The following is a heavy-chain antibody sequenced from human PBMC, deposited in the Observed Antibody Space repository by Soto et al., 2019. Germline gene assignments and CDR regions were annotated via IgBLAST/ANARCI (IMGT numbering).Heavy chain of an antibody. D-gene: IGHD6-13*01. CDR2: TYYRSQWYN. CDR1: VESVSRNTGA. Sequence: SPTLSLSYALSVESVSRNTGASNWIRQSPSRGLEWLGRTYYRSQWYNDYALSVKSRITINPDTSKNHFSLHLYSVTPEDTALYYCAEAGWFRGMGVWGQGTPGTRSS. V-gene: IGHV6-1*01. CDR3: AEAGWFRGMGV. J-gene: IGHJ6*02.